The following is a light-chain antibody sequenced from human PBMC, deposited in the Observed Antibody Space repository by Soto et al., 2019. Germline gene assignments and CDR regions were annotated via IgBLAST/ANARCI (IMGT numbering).Light chain of an antibody. J-gene: IGKJ4*01. CDR2: GAS. CDR3: QQSFSKLRN. Sequence: DIQMTQSPSSLSASVGDRVTITCRTSQSVSAFLNWYQLKTGKAPKLLIYGASSLQSGVPSRFSGSGYGTDFTLSISSLQPEDFATYYCQQSFSKLRNFGGGTKVDLK. V-gene: IGKV1-39*01. CDR1: QSVSAF.